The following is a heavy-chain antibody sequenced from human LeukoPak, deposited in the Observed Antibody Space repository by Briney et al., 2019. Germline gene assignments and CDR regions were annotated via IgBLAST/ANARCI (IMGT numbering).Heavy chain of an antibody. J-gene: IGHJ5*02. Sequence: SETLSLTCAVYGGSFSGYYWSWIRQPPGKGLEWIGEINHSGSTNYNPSLKSRVTISVDTSKNQFSLKLSSVTAADTAVYYCARRVVVVPAAIRPWFDPWGQGTLVTVSS. CDR1: GGSFSGYY. D-gene: IGHD2-2*01. CDR2: INHSGST. V-gene: IGHV4-34*01. CDR3: ARRVVVVPAAIRPWFDP.